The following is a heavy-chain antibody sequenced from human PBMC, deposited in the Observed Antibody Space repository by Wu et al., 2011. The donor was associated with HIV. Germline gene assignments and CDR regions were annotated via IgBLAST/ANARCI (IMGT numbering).Heavy chain of an antibody. J-gene: IGHJ5*02. CDR3: ARDGGDKKESAQSSRGDNWFDP. D-gene: IGHD3-16*01. CDR2: ISPNSGDT. V-gene: IGHV1-2*02. CDR1: GYTFTGHY. Sequence: QVQLVQSGTEVKKPGASVKVSCEASGYTFTGHYVHWVRLAPGQGLEWMGWISPNSGDTRYAQKFQGKVTMTRDTSISTAYMEVTSLTYYDTAVYYCARDGGDKKESAQSSRGDNWFDPVGQGTLVLVSS.